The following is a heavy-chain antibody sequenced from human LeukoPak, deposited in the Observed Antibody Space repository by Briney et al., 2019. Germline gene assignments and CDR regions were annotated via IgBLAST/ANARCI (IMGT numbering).Heavy chain of an antibody. Sequence: PGGSLRLSCAASGFTFSSSGMNWVRQAPGKGLEWVSYISSSRSYIYYADSVKGRFAISRDNAKKSLYLQMNSLRAEDTAVYYCARYAAGTGSYFDYRGQGTLVTVSS. CDR1: GFTFSSSG. CDR2: ISSSRSYI. J-gene: IGHJ4*02. V-gene: IGHV3-21*01. CDR3: ARYAAGTGSYFDY. D-gene: IGHD6-13*01.